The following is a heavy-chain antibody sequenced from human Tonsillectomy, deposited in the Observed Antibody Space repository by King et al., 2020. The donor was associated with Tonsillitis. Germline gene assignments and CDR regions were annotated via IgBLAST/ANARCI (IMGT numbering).Heavy chain of an antibody. CDR1: GYSFTTYW. CDR3: ARRPGMGRIGPAGAFDI. J-gene: IGHJ3*02. D-gene: IGHD6-13*01. Sequence: VQLVQSGAEVKKPGESLKISCKGSGYSFTTYWIGWVRQMPGKGLECMGIIYPGDSDTRYSPSFQVQVTISADKSIITAYLQWRSLKASDTAMYYWARRPGMGRIGPAGAFDIWGQGTMVTVSS. CDR2: IYPGDSDT. V-gene: IGHV5-51*01.